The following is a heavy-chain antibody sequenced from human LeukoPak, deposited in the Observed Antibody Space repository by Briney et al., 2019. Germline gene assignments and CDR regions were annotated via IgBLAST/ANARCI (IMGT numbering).Heavy chain of an antibody. CDR1: GFTFSSYG. J-gene: IGHJ6*03. V-gene: IGHV3-23*01. CDR2: ISGGGGDT. CDR3: ASEGRPYYSTSGSHVYMAYSYIDV. D-gene: IGHD3-16*01. Sequence: GGSLRLSCAASGFTFSSYGMSWVRQAPGKGLEWVSTISGGGGDTYYADSVKGRFTISRDNSKNTLYLQMNGLRSEDTAVYYCASEGRPYYSTSGSHVYMAYSYIDVWGKGTTVIVSS.